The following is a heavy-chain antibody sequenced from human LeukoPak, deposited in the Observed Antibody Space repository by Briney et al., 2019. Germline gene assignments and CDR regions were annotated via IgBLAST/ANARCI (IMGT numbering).Heavy chain of an antibody. CDR1: GFTFSSYA. CDR3: ARVGGQQLPPGGY. CDR2: ISGSGGST. D-gene: IGHD6-13*01. V-gene: IGHV3-23*01. J-gene: IGHJ4*02. Sequence: GGSLRLSCAASGFTFSSYAVSWVRQAPGKGLEWVSAISGSGGSTYYADSVKGRFTISRDNSKNTLYLQMNSLRAEDTAVYYCARVGGQQLPPGGYWGQGTLVTVSS.